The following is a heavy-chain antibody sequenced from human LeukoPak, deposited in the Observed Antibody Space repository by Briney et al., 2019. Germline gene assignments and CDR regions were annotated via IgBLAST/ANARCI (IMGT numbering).Heavy chain of an antibody. CDR1: GGSISSYY. CDR2: IYYSGST. CDR3: ARDSGKTTVTTSDAFDI. J-gene: IGHJ3*02. D-gene: IGHD4-17*01. Sequence: SETLSLTCTVSGGSISSYYWSWIRQPPGKGLEWIGYIYYSGSTNYNPSLKSRVTISVDTSKNQFSLKLSSVTAADTAVYYCARDSGKTTVTTSDAFDIWGQGTMVTVSS. V-gene: IGHV4-59*01.